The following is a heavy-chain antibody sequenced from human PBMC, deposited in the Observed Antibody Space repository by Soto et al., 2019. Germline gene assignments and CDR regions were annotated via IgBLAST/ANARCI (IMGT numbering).Heavy chain of an antibody. D-gene: IGHD5-12*01. Sequence: QVQLVQSGAEVKKPGASVTVSCRSSGDTFNDYYIHWVRQAPGQGLEWMGWINPNGGVTNYAQKFQGWVSMTRDISIRTVYMHLSRLRSDDTAVYYCARESGGATATLDYYYFYMDVWGTGTTVTVSS. CDR2: INPNGGVT. J-gene: IGHJ6*03. CDR1: GDTFNDYY. CDR3: ARESGGATATLDYYYFYMDV. V-gene: IGHV1-2*04.